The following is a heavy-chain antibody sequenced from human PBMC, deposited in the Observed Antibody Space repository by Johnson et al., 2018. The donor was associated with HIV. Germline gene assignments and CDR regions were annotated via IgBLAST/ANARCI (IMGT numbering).Heavy chain of an antibody. J-gene: IGHJ3*02. CDR2: ISYDGRRK. Sequence: QVQLVESGGGVVQPGRSLRLSCAASGFTFSSYAMHWVRQAPGKGLEWVAVISYDGRRKYYADSVKGRFTISRDNSKSTLYLQMNALRLEDTALYYCAREGSGSPDGFDIWGQGTMVTVSS. CDR3: AREGSGSPDGFDI. D-gene: IGHD1-26*01. V-gene: IGHV3-30*04. CDR1: GFTFSSYA.